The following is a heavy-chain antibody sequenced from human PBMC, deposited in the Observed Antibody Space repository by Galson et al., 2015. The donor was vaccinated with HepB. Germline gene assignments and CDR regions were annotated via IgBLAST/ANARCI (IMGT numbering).Heavy chain of an antibody. V-gene: IGHV3-30*18. Sequence: SLRLSCAASGFTFSSYGIHWVRQAPGKGLEWVAVISYDGSNKYYEDSVKGRFTISRDNSKNTLYLQVNSLRAEDTAVYYCAKDRGCDSGYFCYYYYGMDVWGQGTTVTVSS. CDR2: ISYDGSNK. CDR1: GFTFSSYG. D-gene: IGHD3-22*01. CDR3: AKDRGCDSGYFCYYYYGMDV. J-gene: IGHJ6*02.